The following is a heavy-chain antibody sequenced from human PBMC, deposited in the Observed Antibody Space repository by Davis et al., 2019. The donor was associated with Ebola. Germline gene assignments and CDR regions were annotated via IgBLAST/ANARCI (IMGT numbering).Heavy chain of an antibody. V-gene: IGHV1-46*01. CDR1: GYTFTNYG. D-gene: IGHD1-26*01. Sequence: ASVKVSCKTSGYTFTNYGITWVRQAPGQGLEWMGIINPSGGSTSYAQKFQGRVTMTRDTSTSTVYMELSSLRSEDTAVYYCARAFTLWELFLWGQGTLVTVSS. CDR3: ARAFTLWELFL. J-gene: IGHJ4*02. CDR2: INPSGGST.